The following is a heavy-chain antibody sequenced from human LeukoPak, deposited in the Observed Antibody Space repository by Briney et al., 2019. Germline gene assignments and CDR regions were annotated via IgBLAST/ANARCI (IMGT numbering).Heavy chain of an antibody. D-gene: IGHD3-22*01. CDR1: GGSISSYY. CDR3: ARSNARWSYYYDSSGYLKTPDWFDP. Sequence: SETLSLTCTVSGGSISSYYWSWIRQPPGKGLEWIGYIYYSGSTNYNPSLKSRVTISVDTSKNQFSLKLSSVTAADTAVYYCARSNARWSYYYDSSGYLKTPDWFDPWGQGTLVTVSS. CDR2: IYYSGST. V-gene: IGHV4-59*01. J-gene: IGHJ5*02.